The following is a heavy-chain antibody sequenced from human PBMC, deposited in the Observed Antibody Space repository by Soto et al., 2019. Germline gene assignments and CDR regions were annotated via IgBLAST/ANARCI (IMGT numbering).Heavy chain of an antibody. Sequence: SETLSLTCTVSGGSISSSSYYRGWIRQPPGKGLEWIGSIYYSGSTYYNPSLKSRVTISVDTSKNQFSLKLSSVTAADTAVYYCATYGSGSYKYYFDYWGQGTLVTVSS. J-gene: IGHJ4*02. CDR2: IYYSGST. V-gene: IGHV4-39*01. D-gene: IGHD3-10*01. CDR1: GGSISSSSYY. CDR3: ATYGSGSYKYYFDY.